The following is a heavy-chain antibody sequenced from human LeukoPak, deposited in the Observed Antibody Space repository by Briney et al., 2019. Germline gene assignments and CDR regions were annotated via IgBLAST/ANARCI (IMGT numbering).Heavy chain of an antibody. D-gene: IGHD3-10*01. J-gene: IGHJ4*02. CDR3: ARSQNYYGLGDY. CDR2: IYYTGKT. CDR1: GDSVSNGNYY. Sequence: SETLSLTCTVSGDSVSNGNYYWSWLRQPPGKALEWIGYIYYTGKTYYNPSLEGRVTILVDTSRNHFSVKLSSVTAADTAVYYCARSQNYYGLGDYWSQGTLVTISS. V-gene: IGHV4-61*03.